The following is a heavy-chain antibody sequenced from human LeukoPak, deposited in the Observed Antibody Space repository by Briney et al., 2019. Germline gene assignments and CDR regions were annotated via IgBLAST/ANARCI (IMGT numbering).Heavy chain of an antibody. CDR3: ARDAALGVVPAAMGFDY. D-gene: IGHD2-2*01. CDR1: GGTFSSYA. CDR2: IIPIFGTA. J-gene: IGHJ4*02. V-gene: IGHV1-69*13. Sequence: ASVNVSCKASGGTFSSYAISWVRQAPGQGLEWMGGIIPIFGTANYAQKFQGRVTITADESTSTAYMELSSLRSEDTAVYYCARDAALGVVPAAMGFDYWGQATLVTVSS.